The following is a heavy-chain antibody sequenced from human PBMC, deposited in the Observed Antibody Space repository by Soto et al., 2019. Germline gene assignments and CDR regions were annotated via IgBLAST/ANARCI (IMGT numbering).Heavy chain of an antibody. V-gene: IGHV3-30*18. D-gene: IGHD4-17*01. CDR2: ISYDGSNK. Sequence: GGSLRLSCAASGFTFSSYGMHWVRQAPGKGLEWVAVISYDGSNKYYADSVKGRFTISRDNSKNTLYLQMNSLRAEDTAVYYCAKDPDYGDYDAGLYWGQGTLVTVSS. CDR3: AKDPDYGDYDAGLY. J-gene: IGHJ4*02. CDR1: GFTFSSYG.